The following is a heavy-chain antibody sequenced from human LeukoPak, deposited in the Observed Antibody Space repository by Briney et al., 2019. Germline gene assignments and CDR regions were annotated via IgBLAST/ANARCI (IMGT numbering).Heavy chain of an antibody. CDR3: ATTWKPSAARGYSYATGRYFDY. CDR2: FDPEDGET. J-gene: IGHJ4*02. CDR1: GYTLTELS. V-gene: IGHV1-24*01. Sequence: ASVKVSCKVSGYTLTELSMHWVRQAPGKGLEWMGGFDPEDGETIYAQKFQGRVTMTEDTSTDTAYMELSSLRSEDTAVYYCATTWKPSAARGYSYATGRYFDYWGQGTLVTVSS. D-gene: IGHD5-18*01.